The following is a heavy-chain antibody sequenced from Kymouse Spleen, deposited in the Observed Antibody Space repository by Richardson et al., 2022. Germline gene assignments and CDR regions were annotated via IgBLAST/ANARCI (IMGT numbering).Heavy chain of an antibody. V-gene: IGHV4-39*01. D-gene: IGHD6-13*01. CDR2: IYYSGST. J-gene: IGHJ6*02. CDR1: GGSISSSSYY. Sequence: QLQLQESGPGLVKPSETLSLTCTVSGGSISSSSYYWGWIRQPPGKGLEWIGSIYYSGSTYYNPSLKSRVTISVDTSKNQFSLKLSSVTAADTAVYYCARHSSSWYGYYYYGMDVWGQGTTVTVSS. CDR3: ARHSSSWYGYYYYGMDV.